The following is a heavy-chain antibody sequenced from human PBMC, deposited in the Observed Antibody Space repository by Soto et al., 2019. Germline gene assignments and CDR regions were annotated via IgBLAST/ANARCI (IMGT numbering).Heavy chain of an antibody. CDR1: GFTLSGYS. D-gene: IGHD4-4*01. J-gene: IGHJ4*02. Sequence: AGSLRLSCAASGFTLSGYSMDWVRQVPGKGLEWVSYIGSGGSPIYYADSVKGRFTISRDNAQNSVYLQMHSLRDEDTAVYYCARGWLSNSFDFWGQGTLVTVSS. CDR3: ARGWLSNSFDF. CDR2: IGSGGSPI. V-gene: IGHV3-48*02.